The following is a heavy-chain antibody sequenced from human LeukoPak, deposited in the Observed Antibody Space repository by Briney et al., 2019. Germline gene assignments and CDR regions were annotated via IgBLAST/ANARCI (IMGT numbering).Heavy chain of an antibody. CDR2: ISSSSSNI. D-gene: IGHD1-26*01. CDR3: ARVSRSYYGGHYYYNGYGMDV. V-gene: IGHV3-48*01. CDR1: GVTFTGDS. J-gene: IGHJ6*02. Sequence: GGSLRLSCAASGVTFTGDSTSSVPDGPGERLWCGSYISSSSSNIYYADSVEGRFTISRDNAKNSLYLQMNSLRAEYTAVYYCARVSRSYYGGHYYYNGYGMDVWGQGTTVTVSS.